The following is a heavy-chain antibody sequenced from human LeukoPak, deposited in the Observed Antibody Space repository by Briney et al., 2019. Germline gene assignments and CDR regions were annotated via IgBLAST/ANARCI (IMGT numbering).Heavy chain of an antibody. CDR2: ISYDGSNK. J-gene: IGHJ4*02. Sequence: PGGSLRLSCAASGFTFSSYAMHWVRQAPGKGLEWVAVISYDGSNKYYADSVKGRFTISRDNSKNTLYLQMNSLGAEDTAVYYCARGAPPSLKKSNFDYWGQGTLVTVSS. V-gene: IGHV3-30-3*01. CDR3: ARGAPPSLKKSNFDY. CDR1: GFTFSSYA.